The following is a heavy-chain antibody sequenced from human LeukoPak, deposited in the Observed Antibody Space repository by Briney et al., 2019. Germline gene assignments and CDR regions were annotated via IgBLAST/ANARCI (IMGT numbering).Heavy chain of an antibody. J-gene: IGHJ4*02. CDR2: ITGSGTGT. CDR1: GFTFSSDA. Sequence: GGSLRLSCAASGFTFSSDAMSWVRQAPGKGLEWVSAITGSGTGTYYADSAKGRFTISRDDSKNTLYLQMNSLRAEDTAVYYCARMGKGTLDYWGQGTLVTVSS. D-gene: IGHD1-1*01. CDR3: ARMGKGTLDY. V-gene: IGHV3-23*01.